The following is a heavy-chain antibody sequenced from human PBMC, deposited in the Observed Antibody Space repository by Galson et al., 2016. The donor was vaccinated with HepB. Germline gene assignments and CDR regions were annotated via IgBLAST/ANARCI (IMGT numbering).Heavy chain of an antibody. D-gene: IGHD6-6*01. J-gene: IGHJ3*02. Sequence: SLRLSCAASGFTFSSYTMHWVRQAPGKGLEWVAVILYNGGSEYHADSVKGRFTISRDKSKNTLYLQMNSLSAEDTAVYYCAAEYSSSMGAFDIWGQGTMVTVSS. CDR2: ILYNGGSE. CDR1: GFTFSSYT. CDR3: AAEYSSSMGAFDI. V-gene: IGHV3-30-3*01.